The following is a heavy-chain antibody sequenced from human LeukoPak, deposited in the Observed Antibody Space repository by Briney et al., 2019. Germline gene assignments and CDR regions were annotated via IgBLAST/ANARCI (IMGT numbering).Heavy chain of an antibody. CDR2: ITTSSSTI. J-gene: IGHJ3*02. CDR3: ARGLQENLAWLTAFSAFDI. CDR1: GFTFSSYS. Sequence: GGSLRLSCAASGFTFSSYSMNWVRQAPGKGLEWVSYITTSSSTINYADSVKGRFTISRDNAKNSLYLQMNSLRAEDTAVYYCARGLQENLAWLTAFSAFDIWGPGTMVTVSS. V-gene: IGHV3-48*01. D-gene: IGHD5-24*01.